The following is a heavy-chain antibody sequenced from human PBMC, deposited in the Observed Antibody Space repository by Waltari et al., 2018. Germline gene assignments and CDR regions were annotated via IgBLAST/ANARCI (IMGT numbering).Heavy chain of an antibody. CDR2: INHSGST. D-gene: IGHD6-19*01. Sequence: QVQLQQWGAGLLKPSETLSLTCAVYGGSFSGYYWSWIRQPPGKGLEWIGEINHSGSTNSNPSLKSRVTISVDTSKNQFSLKLSSVTAADTAVYYCARIDTGIAVAGVDYWGQGTLVTVSS. V-gene: IGHV4-34*01. CDR3: ARIDTGIAVAGVDY. CDR1: GGSFSGYY. J-gene: IGHJ4*02.